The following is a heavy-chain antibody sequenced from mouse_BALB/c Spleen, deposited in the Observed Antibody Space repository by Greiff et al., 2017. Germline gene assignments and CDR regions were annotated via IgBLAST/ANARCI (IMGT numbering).Heavy chain of an antibody. CDR1: GYSFTGYF. CDR3: ATEWLLRSYYAMDY. J-gene: IGHJ4*01. CDR2: INPYNGDT. Sequence: EVQLQQSGPELVKPGASVKISCKASGYSFTGYFMNWVMQSHGKSLEWIGRINPYNGDTFYNQKFKGKATLTVDKSSSTAHMELRSLASEDSAVYYCATEWLLRSYYAMDYWGQGTSVTVSS. D-gene: IGHD2-3*01. V-gene: IGHV1-20*02.